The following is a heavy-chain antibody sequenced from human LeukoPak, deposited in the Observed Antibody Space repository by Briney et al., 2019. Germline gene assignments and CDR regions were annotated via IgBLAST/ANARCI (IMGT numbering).Heavy chain of an antibody. D-gene: IGHD3-22*01. Sequence: SETLSLTCAVYGGSFSGYYWSWIRQPPGKGLEWIGEINHSGSTNYNPSLKSRVTISVDTYKNQFSLKLSSVTAADTAVYYCARRDRSVTMIVVVMTNNWFDPWGQGTLVTVSS. V-gene: IGHV4-34*01. CDR3: ARRDRSVTMIVVVMTNNWFDP. CDR1: GGSFSGYY. J-gene: IGHJ5*02. CDR2: INHSGST.